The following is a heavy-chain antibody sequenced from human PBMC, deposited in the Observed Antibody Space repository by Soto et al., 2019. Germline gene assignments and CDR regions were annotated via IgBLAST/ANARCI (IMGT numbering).Heavy chain of an antibody. CDR1: GFTFRNYD. CDR3: ARTVRDFYGVDV. J-gene: IGHJ6*04. CDR2: ISAAGDP. Sequence: EVQLVESGGGLVQPGGSLRLSCEASGFTFRNYDMHWVRQGTGKGLEWVSGISAAGDPDYADSVEGRFTIYRENAQNSFFLQMNCLRVGDTAVYYCARTVRDFYGVDVWGEGTTVIVSP. V-gene: IGHV3-13*05.